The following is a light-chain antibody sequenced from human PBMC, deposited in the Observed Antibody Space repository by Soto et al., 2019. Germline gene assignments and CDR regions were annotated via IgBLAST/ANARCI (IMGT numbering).Light chain of an antibody. CDR3: QTYDSLPFT. V-gene: IGKV3-20*01. Sequence: EIVLTQSPGTLSLSPGERATLSCRASQSVSSSYLAWYQHRPGQAPRLLTYGASSRATGIPDRFSGSGSGTDFTLTISRLEPEDFAVYYCQTYDSLPFTCGRGTKVGLK. CDR2: GAS. CDR1: QSVSSSY. J-gene: IGKJ3*01.